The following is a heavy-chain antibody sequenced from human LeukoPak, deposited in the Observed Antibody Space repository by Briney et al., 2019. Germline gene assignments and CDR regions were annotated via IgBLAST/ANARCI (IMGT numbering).Heavy chain of an antibody. V-gene: IGHV4-34*01. D-gene: IGHD2-15*01. CDR1: GGSFSGYY. Sequence: PSETLSLTCAVYGGSFSGYYWSWIRQPPGKGLEWIGEINHSGSTNYNPSLKSRVTISVDTSKNQFSLKLSSVTAADTAVYCCARGVLGYCSGGSCYVIDYWGQGTLVTVSS. CDR2: INHSGST. CDR3: ARGVLGYCSGGSCYVIDY. J-gene: IGHJ4*02.